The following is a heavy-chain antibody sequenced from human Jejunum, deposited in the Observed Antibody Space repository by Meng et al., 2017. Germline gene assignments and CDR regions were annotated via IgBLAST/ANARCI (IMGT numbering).Heavy chain of an antibody. CDR3: ARLSWGVTGNDY. J-gene: IGHJ4*02. CDR1: VYPFTSDS. Sequence: VPLVKCGCELANPWVSVKVSCKASVYPFTSDSMNWVSQVPGQGLVWMGWINTNTGNPTYAQGFTGRFVFSLDTSVNTAYLQISSLKAEDTAVYYCARLSWGVTGNDYWGQGTLVTVSS. D-gene: IGHD6-19*01. CDR2: INTNTGNP. V-gene: IGHV7-4-1*02.